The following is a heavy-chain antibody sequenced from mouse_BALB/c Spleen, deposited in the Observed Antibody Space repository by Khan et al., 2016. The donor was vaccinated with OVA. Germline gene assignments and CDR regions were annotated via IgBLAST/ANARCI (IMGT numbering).Heavy chain of an antibody. D-gene: IGHD1-1*01. J-gene: IGHJ3*01. CDR1: GYTFTSYW. CDR3: VNNGSSAAWFTY. Sequence: VQLQQSGAELAKPGASVKMSCKASGYTFTSYWMHWVKQRPGQGLEWIGYINPTTDFTEYNQIFKDKATLTADKSSSTAYMQLSSLTSENSSVYYWVNNGSSAAWFTYWGQGTLVTVSA. CDR2: INPTTDFT. V-gene: IGHV1-7*01.